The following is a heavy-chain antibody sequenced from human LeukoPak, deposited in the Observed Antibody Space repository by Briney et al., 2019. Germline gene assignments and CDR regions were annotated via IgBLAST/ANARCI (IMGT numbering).Heavy chain of an antibody. V-gene: IGHV3-21*01. Sequence: PGGSLRLSCAASGFTFSSYSMNWVRQAPGKGLEWVSSISSSSSYISYADSVKGRFTISRDNAKNSLYLQMNSLRAEDTAVYYCARGPFVVIAYWGQGTPVTVSS. CDR3: ARGPFVVIAY. J-gene: IGHJ4*02. CDR2: ISSSSSYI. CDR1: GFTFSSYS. D-gene: IGHD2-21*01.